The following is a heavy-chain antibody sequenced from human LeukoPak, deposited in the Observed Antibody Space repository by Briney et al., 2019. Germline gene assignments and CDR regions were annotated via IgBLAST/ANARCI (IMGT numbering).Heavy chain of an antibody. D-gene: IGHD2-2*01. CDR1: GGSFSGYY. CDR3: VGYCSSTSCSDAFDI. Sequence: SETLSLTCVVYGGSFSGYYWSWIRQPPGKGLEWIGEINHSGSTNYNPSLKSRVTISVDTSKNQLSLKLSSVTAADTAVYYCVGYCSSTSCSDAFDIWGQGTMVTVSS. V-gene: IGHV4-34*01. CDR2: INHSGST. J-gene: IGHJ3*02.